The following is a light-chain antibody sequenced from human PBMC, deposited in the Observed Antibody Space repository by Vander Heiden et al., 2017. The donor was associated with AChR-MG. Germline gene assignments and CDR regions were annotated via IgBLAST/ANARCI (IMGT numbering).Light chain of an antibody. Sequence: QSVLTQPPSASGTPGQRVTIPCSGSSSNIGSNTVNLYQQLPGTAPNLLIYSNNQRPSGGPDRFSGSKSGTSASLAISGLQSEDEADYYCAAWDDSLNGPVVFGGGTKLTVL. V-gene: IGLV1-44*01. CDR3: AAWDDSLNGPVV. CDR2: SNN. CDR1: SSNIGSNT. J-gene: IGLJ2*01.